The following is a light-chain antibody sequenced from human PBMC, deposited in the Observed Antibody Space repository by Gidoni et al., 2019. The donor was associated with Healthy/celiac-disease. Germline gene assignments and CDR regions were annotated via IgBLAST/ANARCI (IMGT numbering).Light chain of an antibody. CDR3: QQYYSTPQT. J-gene: IGKJ1*01. V-gene: IGKV4-1*01. CDR1: QSVLYSSNNKNY. Sequence: IVMTQSPDSLAVSLGERSTINCKSSQSVLYSSNNKNYLAWYQQKPGQPPKLLIYWASTRDSGVPDRFSGSGSGTDFTLTISSLQAEDVAVYYCQQYYSTPQTFXQXTKVEIK. CDR2: WAS.